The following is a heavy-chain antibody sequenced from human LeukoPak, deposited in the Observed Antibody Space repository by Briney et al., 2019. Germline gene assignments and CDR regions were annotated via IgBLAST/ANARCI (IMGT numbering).Heavy chain of an antibody. Sequence: GGSLRLSCAASGFTFSSYEMNWVRQAPGKGLEWVSYISSGGRIKYYADSVKGRFTISRDNAKNSLYLQMNSLRAEDTAVYYCARDYYYDNWGQGTLVTVSS. CDR2: ISSGGRIK. V-gene: IGHV3-48*03. CDR3: ARDYYYDN. CDR1: GFTFSSYE. J-gene: IGHJ4*02.